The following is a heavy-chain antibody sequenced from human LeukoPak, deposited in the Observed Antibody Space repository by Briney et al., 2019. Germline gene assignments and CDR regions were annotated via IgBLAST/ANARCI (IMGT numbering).Heavy chain of an antibody. J-gene: IGHJ4*02. D-gene: IGHD1-7*01. CDR3: AKVRVVFNWNYAYYFDS. V-gene: IGHV3-7*01. CDR2: LKPVGSEK. Sequence: PGGSLRLSCAASGFTFTTYWMTWVRQAPGKGLEWVANLKPVGSEKYYVDSVKGRFTISRDNAKNSVSLQMNSLRAEDTAVYYCAKVRVVFNWNYAYYFDSWGQGTLVTVSS. CDR1: GFTFTTYW.